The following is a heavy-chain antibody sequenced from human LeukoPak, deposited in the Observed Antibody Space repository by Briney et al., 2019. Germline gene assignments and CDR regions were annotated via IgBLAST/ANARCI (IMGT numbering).Heavy chain of an antibody. CDR2: IMPLFGTA. V-gene: IGHV1-69*05. D-gene: IGHD4-17*01. CDR1: GGTFNNSA. Sequence: SVKVSCKTSGGTFNNSAISWVRQAPGQGLEWMGGIMPLFGTAGYAQKFQGRVTITKDESTRTVYLELTSLTSDDTAVYYCARDVHGDYGSGWFDPWGQGTLVSVSS. CDR3: ARDVHGDYGSGWFDP. J-gene: IGHJ5*02.